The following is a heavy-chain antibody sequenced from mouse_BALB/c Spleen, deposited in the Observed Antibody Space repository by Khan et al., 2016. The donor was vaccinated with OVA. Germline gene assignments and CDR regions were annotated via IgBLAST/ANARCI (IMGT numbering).Heavy chain of an antibody. CDR1: GYSFTSYY. Sequence: VHVKQSGPELMKPGASVKISCKASGYSFTSYYIHWVIQSHGKSLEWIGYIDPFSGDTTYTQKLKGRATLTVDKSSSTAYIHLSNLTSEDSAVYYCTRHGYVAWFTYWGQGTLVTVSA. D-gene: IGHD2-2*01. CDR2: IDPFSGDT. CDR3: TRHGYVAWFTY. V-gene: IGHV1S135*01. J-gene: IGHJ3*01.